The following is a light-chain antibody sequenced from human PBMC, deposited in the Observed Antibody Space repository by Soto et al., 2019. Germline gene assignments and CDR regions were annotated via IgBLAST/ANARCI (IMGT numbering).Light chain of an antibody. Sequence: DIVMTQSPDSLAVSLGERATINCKSSQSVLYSSNNKNYLAWYQQKPGQPPKLLIYWASTRESGVPDRFSGSGYGTDIPLTISSLQAEDVAVYYCQQYYRPWTFGQGTKVEIK. CDR2: WAS. J-gene: IGKJ1*01. CDR1: QSVLYSSNNKNY. CDR3: QQYYRPWT. V-gene: IGKV4-1*01.